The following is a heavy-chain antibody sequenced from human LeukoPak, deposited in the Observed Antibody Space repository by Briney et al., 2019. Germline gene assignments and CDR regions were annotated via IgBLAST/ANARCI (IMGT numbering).Heavy chain of an antibody. CDR3: VRQALDSGYDLDAFDI. D-gene: IGHD5-12*01. J-gene: IGHJ3*02. CDR2: MNPNSGNT. V-gene: IGHV1-8*01. CDR1: GYTFTSYD. Sequence: ASVKVSCKASGYTFTSYDINWVRQATGQGLEWMGWMNPNSGNTGYAQKFQGRVTMTRNTSISTAYMELSSLRSEDTAVYYCVRQALDSGYDLDAFDIWGQGTMVTVSS.